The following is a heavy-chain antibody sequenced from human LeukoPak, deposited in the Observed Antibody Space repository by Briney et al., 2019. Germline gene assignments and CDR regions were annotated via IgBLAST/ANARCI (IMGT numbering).Heavy chain of an antibody. CDR1: GFTLSSYS. J-gene: IGHJ4*02. D-gene: IGHD1-26*01. Sequence: GGSLRLSCAASGFTLSSYSMNWDRQAPGKGLEWVSSISRSSAYIYYADSVKGRFTISRDNAKNSLYLQMNSLRAEDTAVYYCARIYAPRGATTYYFDYWGQGTLVTVSS. V-gene: IGHV3-21*01. CDR2: ISRSSAYI. CDR3: ARIYAPRGATTYYFDY.